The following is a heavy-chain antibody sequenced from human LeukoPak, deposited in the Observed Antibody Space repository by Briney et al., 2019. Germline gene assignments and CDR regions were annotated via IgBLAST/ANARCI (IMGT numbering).Heavy chain of an antibody. D-gene: IGHD2-2*01. CDR2: IYSGGNT. CDR1: GFTVSSNY. J-gene: IGHJ6*03. V-gene: IGHV3-53*05. Sequence: PGGSLRLSCAASGFTVSSNYMSWVRQAPGKGLEWVSLIYSGGNTYYADSVKGRYTISRDNSKNTLYLQMNSLRAEDTAVYYCARALGCGYQLLFDYYYYYYMDVWGKGTTVTVSS. CDR3: ARALGCGYQLLFDYYYYYYMDV.